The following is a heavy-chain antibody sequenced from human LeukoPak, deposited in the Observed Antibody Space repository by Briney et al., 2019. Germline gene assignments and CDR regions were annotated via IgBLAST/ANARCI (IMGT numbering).Heavy chain of an antibody. V-gene: IGHV3-48*01. Sequence: GGSLRLSCAASGFSFSSYSMNWVRQAPGKGLEWVSYISSSSNTIYYADSVKGRFTISRDNAKNSLYLQMNSLRVEDTAVYFCTRDLHTVIPPGGIDYWGQGTLVTVSS. J-gene: IGHJ4*02. CDR3: TRDLHTVIPPGGIDY. D-gene: IGHD4-17*01. CDR2: ISSSSNTI. CDR1: GFSFSSYS.